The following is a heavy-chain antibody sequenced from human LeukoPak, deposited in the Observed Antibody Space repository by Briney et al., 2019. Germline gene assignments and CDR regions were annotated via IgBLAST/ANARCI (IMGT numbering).Heavy chain of an antibody. J-gene: IGHJ4*02. CDR1: GFIFGSRW. Sequence: GGSLRLSCAASGFIFGSRWMSWVRQAPGKGLEWVASIKRDGSGEYYLDSVKGRFTISRDNAKSSLYLQMNSLRAEDTAVYYCASLLGDKTIFDYWGQGTLVTVSS. V-gene: IGHV3-7*01. CDR3: ASLLGDKTIFDY. D-gene: IGHD3-10*01. CDR2: IKRDGSGE.